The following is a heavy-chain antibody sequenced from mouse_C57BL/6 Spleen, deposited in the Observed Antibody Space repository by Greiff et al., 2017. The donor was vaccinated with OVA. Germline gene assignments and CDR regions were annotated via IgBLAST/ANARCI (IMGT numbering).Heavy chain of an antibody. D-gene: IGHD1-1*01. J-gene: IGHJ1*03. CDR2: ISDGGSYT. Sequence: EVMLVESGGGLVKPGGSLKLSCAASGFTFSSYAMSWVRQTPEKRLEWVATISDGGSYTYYPDNVQGRFTISRDNAKNNLYLQMSHLKSEDTAMYYCARDYYGSSSYWYFDVWGTGTTVTVSS. CDR1: GFTFSSYA. CDR3: ARDYYGSSSYWYFDV. V-gene: IGHV5-4*03.